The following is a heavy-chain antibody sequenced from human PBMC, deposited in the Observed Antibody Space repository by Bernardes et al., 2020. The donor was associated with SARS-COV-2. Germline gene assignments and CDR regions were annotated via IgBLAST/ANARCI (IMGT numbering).Heavy chain of an antibody. Sequence: ASVKVSCKASGYTFTSYGISWVRQAPGQGLEWMGWISAYNGNTNYAQKLQGRVTMTTDTSTSTAYMELRSLRSDDTAVYYCARDPTYYDILTGYYKVRGYFDYWGQGTLVTVSS. CDR3: ARDPTYYDILTGYYKVRGYFDY. V-gene: IGHV1-18*01. D-gene: IGHD3-9*01. CDR1: GYTFTSYG. J-gene: IGHJ4*02. CDR2: ISAYNGNT.